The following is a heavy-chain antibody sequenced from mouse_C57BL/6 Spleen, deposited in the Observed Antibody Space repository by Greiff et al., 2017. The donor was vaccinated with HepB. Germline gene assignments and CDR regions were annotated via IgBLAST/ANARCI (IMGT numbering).Heavy chain of an antibody. CDR2: IDPEDGDT. V-gene: IGHV14-1*01. CDR3: TPYYSNFFAY. J-gene: IGHJ3*01. Sequence: EGQLQQSGAELVRPGASVKLSCTASGFNIKDYYMHWVKQRPEQGLGWIGRIDPEDGDTEYAPKFQGKATMTADTSSNTAYLQLSSLTSEDTAVYYCTPYYSNFFAYWGQGTLVTVSA. CDR1: GFNIKDYY. D-gene: IGHD2-5*01.